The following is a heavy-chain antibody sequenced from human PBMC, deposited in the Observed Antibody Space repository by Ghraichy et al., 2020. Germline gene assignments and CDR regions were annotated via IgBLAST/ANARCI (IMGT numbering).Heavy chain of an antibody. Sequence: GSLRLSCAASGFTFHNAWMTWVRQAPGKGLEWVSRIKNKIDGGTTDYAAPVKGRFTISRDDSKKTLYLQMNSLKIEDTAMYYCSKDMFDWGQGTLVTVSS. CDR2: IKNKIDGGTT. D-gene: IGHD3-10*02. CDR1: GFTFHNAW. J-gene: IGHJ4*02. CDR3: SKDMFD. V-gene: IGHV3-15*01.